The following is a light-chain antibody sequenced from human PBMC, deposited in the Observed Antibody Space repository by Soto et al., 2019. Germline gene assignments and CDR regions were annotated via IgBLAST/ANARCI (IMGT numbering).Light chain of an antibody. CDR2: DVS. Sequence: QSVLTQPRSVSGSPGQSVTISCTGTSSDVGGSNYVSWYQQHPGKAPKLMIYDVSKRPSGVPDRFSGSKSDNTASLTISGLQAEDETVYYCCSYAGSYTYVFGTGTKLTVL. V-gene: IGLV2-11*01. CDR3: CSYAGSYTYV. J-gene: IGLJ1*01. CDR1: SSDVGGSNY.